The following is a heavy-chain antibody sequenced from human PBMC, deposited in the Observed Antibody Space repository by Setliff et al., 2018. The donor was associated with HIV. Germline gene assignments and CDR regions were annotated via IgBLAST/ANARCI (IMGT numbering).Heavy chain of an antibody. J-gene: IGHJ4*02. Sequence: GGSLRLSCAASGFTFSSYSMNWVRQAPGKGLEWVSSISSSSSYIYYADSVRGRFTISRDNAKKSLYLQMNSLRAEDTALYYCARGEPTILVVPAAFFDYWGQGTLVTVSS. D-gene: IGHD2-2*01. CDR3: ARGEPTILVVPAAFFDY. CDR2: ISSSSSYI. V-gene: IGHV3-21*04. CDR1: GFTFSSYS.